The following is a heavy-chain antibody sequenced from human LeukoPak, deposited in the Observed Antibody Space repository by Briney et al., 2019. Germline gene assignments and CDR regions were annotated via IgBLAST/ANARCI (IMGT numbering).Heavy chain of an antibody. D-gene: IGHD3-10*01. J-gene: IGHJ4*02. CDR2: IYPRDSDT. CDR3: ARRGDYFDY. V-gene: IGHV5-51*01. Sequence: RGESLKISCKGPGYGFTSKWIGWVRQMPGKGLEWMGIIYPRDSDTRYSPSFQGQVTISVDKSITTAYLQWSSLKASDTAMYYCARRGDYFDYWGQGTLVTVSS. CDR1: GYGFTSKW.